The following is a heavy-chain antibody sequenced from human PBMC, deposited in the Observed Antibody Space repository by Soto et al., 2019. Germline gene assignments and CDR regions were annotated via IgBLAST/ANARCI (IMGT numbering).Heavy chain of an antibody. CDR3: ARRGYSYGTGYYFDY. CDR1: GGSISSGGYY. V-gene: IGHV4-31*03. CDR2: IYYSGST. Sequence: QVQLQESGPGLVKPSQTLSLTCTVSGGSISSGGYYWSWIRQHPGKGLEWIGYIYYSGSTYYNPSLKSRVTISVDTYKNQYSLKLSSVTAADTAVYYCARRGYSYGTGYYFDYWGQGTLVTVSS. J-gene: IGHJ4*02. D-gene: IGHD5-18*01.